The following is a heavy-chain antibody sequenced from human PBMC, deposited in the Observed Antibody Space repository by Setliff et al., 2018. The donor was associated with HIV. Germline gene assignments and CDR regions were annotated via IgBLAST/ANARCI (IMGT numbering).Heavy chain of an antibody. CDR3: ARVKYNSGWLRPPHYFDN. CDR1: GGSISSSSYY. Sequence: ETLSLTCTVSGGSISSSSYYWGWIRQPPGKGLEWIVSLSYSGSTYYNPSLKSRVTISVDTSKNQFSLNLSSVPAADTAVYYCARVKYNSGWLRPPHYFDNWGQGALVTVS. D-gene: IGHD6-19*01. CDR2: LSYSGST. V-gene: IGHV4-39*07. J-gene: IGHJ4*02.